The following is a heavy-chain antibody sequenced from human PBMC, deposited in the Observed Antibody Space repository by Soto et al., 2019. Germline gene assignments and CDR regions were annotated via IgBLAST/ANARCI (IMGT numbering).Heavy chain of an antibody. J-gene: IGHJ4*02. Sequence: QVQLQQWGAGLLKPSETLSLTCAVYGGSFSGYYWSWIRQPPGKGLEWIGEINHSGSTNYNPSLKSSVTISVDTSKNQFSLKLSSVTAADTAVYYCARGPPHEHIAVAGLVLWDWGQGTLVTVSS. CDR1: GGSFSGYY. CDR2: INHSGST. CDR3: ARGPPHEHIAVAGLVLWD. D-gene: IGHD6-19*01. V-gene: IGHV4-34*01.